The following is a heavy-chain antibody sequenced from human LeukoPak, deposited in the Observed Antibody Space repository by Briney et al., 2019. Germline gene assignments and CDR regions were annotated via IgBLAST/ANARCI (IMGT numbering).Heavy chain of an antibody. CDR3: ARGGAGYSSGWPYYFDY. CDR1: GFAFSSYE. CDR2: ISSSGSPI. Sequence: GGSLRLSCVASGFAFSSYEMNWVRQDPGKGLEWVAYISSSGSPIYYADSVKGRVTISRDNAKNSLYLQMNSLRADDTAVYYCARGGAGYSSGWPYYFDYWGQGALVTVSS. V-gene: IGHV3-48*03. D-gene: IGHD6-19*01. J-gene: IGHJ4*02.